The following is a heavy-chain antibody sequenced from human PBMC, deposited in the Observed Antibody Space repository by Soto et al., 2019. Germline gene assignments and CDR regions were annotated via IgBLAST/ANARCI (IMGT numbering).Heavy chain of an antibody. Sequence: GGSLRLSCTASGFTFGDYAMSWVRQAPGKGLEWVGFIRSKAYGGTTEYAASVKGRFTISRDDSKSIAYLQMNSLKTEDTAVYYCTRSGRGEGGSSIGYRINCFDRWGKGTLFTVPS. V-gene: IGHV3-49*04. D-gene: IGHD3-22*01. CDR2: IRSKAYGGTT. CDR1: GFTFGDYA. CDR3: TRSGRGEGGSSIGYRINCFDR. J-gene: IGHJ5*02.